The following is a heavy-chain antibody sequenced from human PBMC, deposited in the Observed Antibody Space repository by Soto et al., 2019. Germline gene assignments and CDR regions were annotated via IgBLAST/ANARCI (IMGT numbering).Heavy chain of an antibody. CDR2: ISAYNGNT. J-gene: IGHJ5*02. CDR3: ARDSPQSTTLWFDP. V-gene: IGHV1-18*04. CDR1: GYTFTSYG. Sequence: VASVKVSCKASGYTFTSYGISWVRQAPGQGLEWMGWISAYNGNTNYAQKLQGRVTMTTDTSTSTAYMELRSLRSDDTAVYYCARDSPQSTTLWFDPWGQGTLVTVSS. D-gene: IGHD1-1*01.